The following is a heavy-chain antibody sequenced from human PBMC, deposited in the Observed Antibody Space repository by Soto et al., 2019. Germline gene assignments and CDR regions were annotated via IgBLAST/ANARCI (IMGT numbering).Heavy chain of an antibody. Sequence: PSETLSLTCTVSGGSISSGDYYWSWIRQPPGKGLEWIGYIYYSGSTYYNPSLKSRVTISVDTSKNQFSLKLSSVTTADTAVYYCVGREYYYGMDVWCQGTTVTVSS. J-gene: IGHJ6*02. D-gene: IGHD3-10*01. CDR2: IYYSGST. V-gene: IGHV4-30-4*01. CDR1: GGSISSGDYY. CDR3: VGREYYYGMDV.